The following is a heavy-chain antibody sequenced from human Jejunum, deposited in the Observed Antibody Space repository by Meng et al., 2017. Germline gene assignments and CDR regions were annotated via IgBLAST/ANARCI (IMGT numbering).Heavy chain of an antibody. CDR3: ARSPYSGSALPFFDY. J-gene: IGHJ4*02. CDR2: IYYSGST. D-gene: IGHD1-26*01. CDR1: GDSFNSPDYY. Sequence: QVPGQDSAPGLFKPSTTLSLTCTVLGDSFNSPDYYWSWIRQPTEKGLEWIGYIYYSGSTYYNPSLKSRVSISGDTSNKQFSLKLTSVTAADTAVYYCARSPYSGSALPFFDYWGQGSLVTVSS. V-gene: IGHV4-30-4*01.